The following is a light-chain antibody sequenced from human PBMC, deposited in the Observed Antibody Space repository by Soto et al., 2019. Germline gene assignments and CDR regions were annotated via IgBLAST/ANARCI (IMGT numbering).Light chain of an antibody. J-gene: IGLJ2*01. CDR2: EVS. V-gene: IGLV1-40*01. CDR1: SSNIGAGYD. CDR3: SSYGGSNTVV. Sequence: QSVLTQPPSVSGAPGQRVTISCTGSSSNIGAGYDVHWYQQLPGIAPKLMIYEVSKRPSGVPDRLSGSKSGNTASLTVSGLQAEDEADYYCSSYGGSNTVVFGGGTQLTVL.